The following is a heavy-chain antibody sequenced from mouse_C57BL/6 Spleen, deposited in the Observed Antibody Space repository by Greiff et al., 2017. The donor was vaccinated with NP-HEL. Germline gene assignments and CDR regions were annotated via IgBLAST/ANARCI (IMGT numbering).Heavy chain of an antibody. V-gene: IGHV1-15*01. CDR3: TREGESLYLDY. J-gene: IGHJ2*01. D-gene: IGHD6-2*01. CDR2: IDPETGGT. Sequence: QVQLQQSGAELVRPGASVTLSCKASGYTFTDYEMHWVKQTPVHGLEWIGAIDPETGGTAYNQKFKGKAILTADKSSSTAYMELRSLTSEDSAVYYCTREGESLYLDYWGQGTTLTVSS. CDR1: GYTFTDYE.